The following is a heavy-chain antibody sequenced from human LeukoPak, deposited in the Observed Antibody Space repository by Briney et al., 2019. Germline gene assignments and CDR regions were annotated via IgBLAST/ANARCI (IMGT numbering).Heavy chain of an antibody. CDR3: ASAVLNYYGSGSYYARVGGFDY. J-gene: IGHJ4*02. CDR2: IYPGDSDT. V-gene: IGHV5-51*01. D-gene: IGHD3-10*01. CDR1: GYSFTSYW. Sequence: RGESLKISCKGSGYSFTSYWIGWVRQMPGKGLEWMGIIYPGDSDTRYSPSFQGQVTISADKSISTACLQWSSLKASDTAMYYCASAVLNYYGSGSYYARVGGFDYWGQGTLVTVSS.